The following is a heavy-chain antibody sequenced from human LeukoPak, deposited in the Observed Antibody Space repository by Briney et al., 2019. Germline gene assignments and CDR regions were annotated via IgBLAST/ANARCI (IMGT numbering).Heavy chain of an antibody. J-gene: IGHJ5*02. CDR2: VSYDGTDT. CDR1: GFTFSSYA. CDR3: VRVSGFCTNGVCPSFDP. D-gene: IGHD2-8*01. V-gene: IGHV3-30*09. Sequence: EPGVSLRLSGAASGFTFSSYAMSWLRTAPGQGLEWVATVSYDGTDTPYADSVKGRFAIFRDNSKNTLYLQMNSLRTEDTAVYYCVRVSGFCTNGVCPSFDPWGQGTLVTVSS.